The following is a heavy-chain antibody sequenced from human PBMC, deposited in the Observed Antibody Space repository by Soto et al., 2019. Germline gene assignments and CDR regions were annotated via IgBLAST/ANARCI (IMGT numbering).Heavy chain of an antibody. J-gene: IGHJ6*02. CDR1: GFTVSNNY. Sequence: DVQVVESGGGLIQPGGSLRLSCAASGFTVSNNYMSWVRQGPGKGLEWVSTIYRGDSTYYADSVKGRFTISRDNSKKTLYLLMNSLGTEDTAVYYCERYYDYSGGTSGGMDVWGQGTTVTVSS. CDR2: IYRGDST. V-gene: IGHV3-53*01. CDR3: ERYYDYSGGTSGGMDV. D-gene: IGHD3-22*01.